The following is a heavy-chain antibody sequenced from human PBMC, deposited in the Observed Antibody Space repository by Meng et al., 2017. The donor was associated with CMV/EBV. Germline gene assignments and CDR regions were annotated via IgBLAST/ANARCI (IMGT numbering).Heavy chain of an antibody. J-gene: IGHJ4*02. V-gene: IGHV3-23*01. D-gene: IGHD6-19*01. CDR3: AKGEYSTGWYSGFDY. CDR2: IRRTGGNT. CDR1: GFTFSSYD. Sequence: GFTFSSYDMGGVRQAPGKGLEWVSSIRRTGGNTYYADSVKGRFTISRDNSKNTLYLQMNILRAGDTAIYYCAKGEYSTGWYSGFDYWGQGTLVTVSS.